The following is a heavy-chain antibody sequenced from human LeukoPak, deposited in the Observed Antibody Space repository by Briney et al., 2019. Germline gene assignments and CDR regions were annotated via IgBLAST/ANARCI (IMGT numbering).Heavy chain of an antibody. V-gene: IGHV3-48*01. Sequence: GGSPRLSCVVSGFPFTNNPMNWVRQAPGKGLEWVSYISNDITTTYYAESVKGRFTISRDNAKNSLYLQMNSLRVEDTAVYYCARDGGKSYEIDYWGQGTLVTVSS. CDR3: ARDGGKSYEIDY. CDR2: ISNDITTT. J-gene: IGHJ4*02. CDR1: GFPFTNNP. D-gene: IGHD5-18*01.